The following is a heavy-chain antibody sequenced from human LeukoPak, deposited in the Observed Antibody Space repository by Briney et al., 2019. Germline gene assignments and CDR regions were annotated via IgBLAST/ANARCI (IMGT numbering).Heavy chain of an antibody. D-gene: IGHD3-16*02. V-gene: IGHV3-23*01. CDR3: AKGQFTFGGVIVKNPAYYFDY. CDR1: GFTFSSST. CDR2: ISGSGGST. J-gene: IGHJ4*02. Sequence: PGGSLRLSCAASGFTFSSSTMSWVRQAPGKGLEWVSSISGSGGSTYYADSVKGRFTISKDNSKNTLYLQMNSLRAEDTAVYYRAKGQFTFGGVIVKNPAYYFDYWGQGTLVTVSS.